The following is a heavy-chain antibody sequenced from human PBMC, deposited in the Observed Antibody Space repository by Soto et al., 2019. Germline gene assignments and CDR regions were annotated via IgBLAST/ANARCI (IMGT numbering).Heavy chain of an antibody. J-gene: IGHJ4*02. D-gene: IGHD2-15*01. CDR2: INPSGGST. CDR1: VYTFTRYL. V-gene: IGHV1-46*01. Sequence: ALLKVACTGSVYTFTRYLIHWGSQETGQGLEWMGIINPSGGSTSYAQKFQGRVTMTRDTSTSTVYMELSSLRSEDTAVYYCARDLGGWPDYWGQGTLVTVSS. CDR3: ARDLGGWPDY.